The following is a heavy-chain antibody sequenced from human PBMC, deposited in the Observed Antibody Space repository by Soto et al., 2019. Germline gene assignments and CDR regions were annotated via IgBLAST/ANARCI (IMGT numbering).Heavy chain of an antibody. Sequence: QLQLQESGPGLLKPSETLSLTCTVSGGSISSGTSFWGWIRQAPGKGLEWIESIYYRGTTYYNPSLKSRVTMSVDTSKNQFSLNLRSLTAADTAVYYCARGGRSPHDAFDIWGQGTMVTVSS. J-gene: IGHJ3*02. CDR1: GGSISSGTSF. V-gene: IGHV4-39*01. CDR2: IYYRGTT. D-gene: IGHD3-16*01. CDR3: ARGGRSPHDAFDI.